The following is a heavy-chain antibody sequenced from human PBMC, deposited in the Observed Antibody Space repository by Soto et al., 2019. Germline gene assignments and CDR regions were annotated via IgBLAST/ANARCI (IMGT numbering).Heavy chain of an antibody. CDR3: ARRDCSGGSCAFDN. CDR2: FYHSGNT. V-gene: IGHV4-59*01. D-gene: IGHD2-15*01. J-gene: IGHJ4*02. Sequence: SGTLALTCIVSGDSTRKFYWSWIRQAPGKGLEWIGHFYHSGNTNYNPSLKSRVTISEETTKNQFSLKLSSVTAADTAVYYCARRDCSGGSCAFDNWGQGIPVNVS. CDR1: GDSTRKFY.